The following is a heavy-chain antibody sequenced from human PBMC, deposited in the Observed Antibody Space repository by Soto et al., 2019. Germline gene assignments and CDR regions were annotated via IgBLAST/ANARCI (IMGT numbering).Heavy chain of an antibody. D-gene: IGHD2-15*01. CDR1: GFTFTGST. CDR2: IRSIANDYAT. V-gene: IGHV3-73*02. CDR3: TGGYCTGGTCYSGYFQH. Sequence: EVQLVQSGGGLVQPGGSLKLSCAASGFTFTGSTVHWVRQASGEGLQWVGRIRSIANDYATTYIASVKGRFTISRDDSWNTAYLQMSDLKTEDTAVYYCTGGYCTGGTCYSGYFQHWGQGALVTVFS. J-gene: IGHJ1*01.